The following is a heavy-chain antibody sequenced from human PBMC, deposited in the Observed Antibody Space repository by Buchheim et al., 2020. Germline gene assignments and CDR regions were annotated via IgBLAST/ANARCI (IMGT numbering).Heavy chain of an antibody. J-gene: IGHJ4*02. CDR3: ARGDTSGWHYYFDY. CDR1: GFTFSSYD. CDR2: IGTIGDT. D-gene: IGHD6-19*01. Sequence: EVQLVESGGGLVQPGGSLRLSCAASGFTFSSYDMHWVRQAPGKGLEWVSAIGTIGDTFYPASVTGRFTISRENAKNSLYLQMNSLRAGDTAVYYCARGDTSGWHYYFDYWGQGTL. V-gene: IGHV3-13*01.